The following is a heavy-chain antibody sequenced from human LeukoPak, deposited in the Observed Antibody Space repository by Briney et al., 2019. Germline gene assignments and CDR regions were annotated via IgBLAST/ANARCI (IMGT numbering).Heavy chain of an antibody. Sequence: SQTLSLTCTVSGGSISSGDYYWSWIRQPPGKGLEWIGYIYYGGSTYYNPSLKSRVTISVDTSKNQFSLKLSSVTAADTAVYYCASAYCGGDCYLGYWGQGTLVTVSS. D-gene: IGHD2-21*02. CDR2: IYYGGST. V-gene: IGHV4-30-4*01. CDR3: ASAYCGGDCYLGY. J-gene: IGHJ4*02. CDR1: GGSISSGDYY.